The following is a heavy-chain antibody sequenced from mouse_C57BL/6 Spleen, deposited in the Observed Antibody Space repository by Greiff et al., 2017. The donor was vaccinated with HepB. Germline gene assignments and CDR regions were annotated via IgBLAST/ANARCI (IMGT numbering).Heavy chain of an antibody. D-gene: IGHD1-1*01. CDR3: ARYDYGSSPPWFAY. V-gene: IGHV1-72*01. Sequence: QVQLQQPGAELVKPGASVKLSCKASGYTFTSYWMHWVKQRPGRGLEWIGRIDPNSGGTKYNEKFKSKATLTVDKHSSTAYMQLSSLTSEDSAVYYCARYDYGSSPPWFAYWGQGTLVTVSA. J-gene: IGHJ3*01. CDR2: IDPNSGGT. CDR1: GYTFTSYW.